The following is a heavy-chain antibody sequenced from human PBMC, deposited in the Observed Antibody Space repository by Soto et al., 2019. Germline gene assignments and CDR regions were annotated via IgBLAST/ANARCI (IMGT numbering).Heavy chain of an antibody. Sequence: GGSLRLSCAASGFTFTSYWMHWVRQAPGKGLEWVSRISGSGGSTYYADSVKGRFTISRDNSKNTLYLQMNSLRAEDTAVYYCAKASCSSTSCYDWFDPWGQGTLVTVSS. CDR1: GFTFTSYW. CDR2: ISGSGGST. D-gene: IGHD2-2*01. J-gene: IGHJ5*02. CDR3: AKASCSSTSCYDWFDP. V-gene: IGHV3-23*01.